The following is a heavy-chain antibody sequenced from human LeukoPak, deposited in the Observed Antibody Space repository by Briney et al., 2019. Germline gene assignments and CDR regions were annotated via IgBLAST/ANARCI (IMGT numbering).Heavy chain of an antibody. J-gene: IGHJ4*02. CDR3: ARDPDYYGSGTYCNHYFDH. CDR2: ISSSGTTI. V-gene: IGHV3-11*04. D-gene: IGHD3-10*01. CDR1: GFTFNDYY. Sequence: GGSLRLSCAASGFTFNDYYMTWIRQAPGKGLEWVSYISSSGTTIYYADSVKGRFTISRDNAKNSLYLQMNSLRAEDTAVYYCARDPDYYGSGTYCNHYFDHWGQGTLVTVSS.